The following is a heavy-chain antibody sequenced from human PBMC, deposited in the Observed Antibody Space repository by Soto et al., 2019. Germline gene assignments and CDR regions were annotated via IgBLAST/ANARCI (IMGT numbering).Heavy chain of an antibody. CDR3: AREIATTGEYYFDY. D-gene: IGHD6-13*01. CDR2: INRDGSST. V-gene: IGHV3-74*01. J-gene: IGHJ4*02. Sequence: EVQLVESRGGLVQPGGSLRLSCAASGFTFSSYWMHWVRQAPGKGLVWVSRINRDGSSTNYADSVKGRVTISRDTAKNTLYLQMNSLRAEDTAVYYCAREIATTGEYYFDYWGQGTLVTVSS. CDR1: GFTFSSYW.